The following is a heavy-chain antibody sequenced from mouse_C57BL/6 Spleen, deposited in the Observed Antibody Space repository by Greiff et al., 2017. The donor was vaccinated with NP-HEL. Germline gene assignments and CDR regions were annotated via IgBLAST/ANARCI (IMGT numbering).Heavy chain of an antibody. Sequence: VQLKQSGAELVRPGASVKLSCTASGFNIKDDYMHWVKQRPEQGLEWIGWIDPENGDTEYASKFQGKATITADTSSNTAYLQLSSLTSEDTAVYYCTRPYFDDWGQGTTLTVSS. CDR1: GFNIKDDY. CDR2: IDPENGDT. CDR3: TRPYFDD. J-gene: IGHJ2*01. V-gene: IGHV14-4*01.